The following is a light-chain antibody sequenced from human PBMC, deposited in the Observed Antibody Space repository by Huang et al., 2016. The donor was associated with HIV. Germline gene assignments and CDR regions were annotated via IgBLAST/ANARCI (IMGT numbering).Light chain of an antibody. CDR1: QNINRW. J-gene: IGKJ4*01. V-gene: IGKV1D-16*01. CDR3: QQYNIYPLS. CDR2: ATS. Sequence: IQMTQSPSSLSASIGDRVTITCRASQNINRWFAWYQQKPEEAPKSLIYATSILQSGVPSRFSGSGSGTDFTLTISSLQPEDFATYYCQQYNIYPLSFGGGTKVEI.